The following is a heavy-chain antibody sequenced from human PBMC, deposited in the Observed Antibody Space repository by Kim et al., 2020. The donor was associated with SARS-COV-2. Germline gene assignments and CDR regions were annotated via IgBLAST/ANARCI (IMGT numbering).Heavy chain of an antibody. Sequence: SETLSLTCTVSGGSISSSSYYWGWIRQPPGKGLEWIASIYYSGSTYYNPSLKSRVTISVDTSKNQFSLKLSSVTAADTAVYYCAMDLSIAVAGMGARDAFDIWGQGTMVTVSS. CDR2: IYYSGST. V-gene: IGHV4-39*01. CDR3: AMDLSIAVAGMGARDAFDI. CDR1: GGSISSSSYY. J-gene: IGHJ3*02. D-gene: IGHD6-19*01.